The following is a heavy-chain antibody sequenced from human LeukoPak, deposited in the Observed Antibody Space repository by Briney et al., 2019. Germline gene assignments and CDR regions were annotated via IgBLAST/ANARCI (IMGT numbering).Heavy chain of an antibody. CDR2: INYSGST. CDR3: VRGRTVRGVIKFYYYMDV. V-gene: IGHV4-34*01. D-gene: IGHD3-10*01. J-gene: IGHJ6*03. CDR1: GGSFSGYY. Sequence: SETLSPTCGVYGGSFSGYYWSWIRQPPGKGLEWIGEINYSGSTNYNPSLKSRVTISVDTSKNQFSLKLSSVTAADTAVYYCVRGRTVRGVIKFYYYMDVWGKGTTVTVSS.